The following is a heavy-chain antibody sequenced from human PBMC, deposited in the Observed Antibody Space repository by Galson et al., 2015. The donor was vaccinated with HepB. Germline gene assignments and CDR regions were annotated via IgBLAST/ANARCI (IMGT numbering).Heavy chain of an antibody. CDR2: ISDSNTYI. D-gene: IGHD6-6*01. CDR1: GFNFKIYG. CDR3: ARDLKSGNSSQIDF. V-gene: IGHV3-21*01. Sequence: SLRLSCAASGFNFKIYGMNWVRQAPGKGLEWVASISDSNTYIFYADSVKGRFTISRDDAQNSVFLLMNTLGVEDTALYYCARDLKSGNSSQIDFWGQGTLVTVFS. J-gene: IGHJ4*02.